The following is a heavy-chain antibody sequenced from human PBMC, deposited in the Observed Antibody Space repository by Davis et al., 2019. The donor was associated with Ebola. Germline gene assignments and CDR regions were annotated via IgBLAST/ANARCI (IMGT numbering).Heavy chain of an antibody. V-gene: IGHV3-23*01. CDR3: AKHGLSHTKDLKNGEEYFDY. CDR1: GFTFSSYA. J-gene: IGHJ4*02. CDR2: ISGSGGST. Sequence: GESLKISCAASGFTFSSYAMSWVRQAPGKGLEWVSAISGSGGSTYYADSVKGRFTISRDNSKNTLYLQMNSLRAEDTAVYYCAKHGLSHTKDLKNGEEYFDYWGQGTLVTVSS. D-gene: IGHD4-17*01.